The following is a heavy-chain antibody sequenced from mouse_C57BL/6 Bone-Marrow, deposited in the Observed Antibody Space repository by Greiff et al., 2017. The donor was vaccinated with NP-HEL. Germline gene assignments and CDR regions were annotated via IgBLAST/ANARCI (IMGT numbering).Heavy chain of an antibody. D-gene: IGHD1-1*01. V-gene: IGHV3-8*01. CDR2: ISYSGST. Sequence: EVKLLESGPGLAKPSQTLSLTCSVTGYSITSDYWNWIRKFPGNKLEYMGYISYSGSTYYNPSLKSRISITRDTSKNQYYLQLNSVTTEDTATYYCARADYYGTKSYWYFDVWGTGTTVTVSS. CDR1: GYSITSDY. J-gene: IGHJ1*03. CDR3: ARADYYGTKSYWYFDV.